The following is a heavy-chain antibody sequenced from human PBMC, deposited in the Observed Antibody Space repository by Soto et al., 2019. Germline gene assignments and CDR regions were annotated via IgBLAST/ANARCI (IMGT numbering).Heavy chain of an antibody. CDR3: AKDFPPSGITIFGVAVDAFDI. CDR1: GFTFSSYA. J-gene: IGHJ3*02. D-gene: IGHD3-3*01. Sequence: GGSLRLSCAASGFTFSSYAMSWVRQAPGKGLEWVSAISGSGGSTYYADSVKGRFTISRDNSKNTLYLQMNSLRAEDTAVYYCAKDFPPSGITIFGVAVDAFDIWGQGTMVTVSS. V-gene: IGHV3-23*01. CDR2: ISGSGGST.